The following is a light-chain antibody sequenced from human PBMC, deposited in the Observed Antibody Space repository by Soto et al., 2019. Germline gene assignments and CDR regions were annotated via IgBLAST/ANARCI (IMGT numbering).Light chain of an antibody. CDR3: QQCRNWPLT. CDR2: DAS. V-gene: IGKV3-15*01. CDR1: QNVYNN. Sequence: EIVMTQSPATLSVSPGEGAILSCKASQNVYNNLAWYQQRPGQPPRLLIYDASTRATGISARFSGSGYGTEFTLTISSLQSEDFAVYFCQQCRNWPLTFGGGTKVDIK. J-gene: IGKJ4*01.